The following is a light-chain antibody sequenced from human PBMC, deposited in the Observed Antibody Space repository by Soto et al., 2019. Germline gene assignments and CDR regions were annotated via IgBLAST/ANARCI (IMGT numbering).Light chain of an antibody. CDR3: QEADSFRYS. CDR1: QGISSW. CDR2: AAS. Sequence: DIQMTQSPSSVSASVGHRVTITCRASQGISSWLAWYQQKPGKAPKLLIYAASSLQSVVPSRFSGSRSRTDFTLTTSRLQPEDFATYYCQEADSFRYSFRQGTKLETK. J-gene: IGKJ2*01. V-gene: IGKV1-12*02.